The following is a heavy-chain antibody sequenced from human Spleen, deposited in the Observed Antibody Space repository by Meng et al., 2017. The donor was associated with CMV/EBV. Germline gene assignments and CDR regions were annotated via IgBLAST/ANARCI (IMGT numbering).Heavy chain of an antibody. J-gene: IGHJ1*01. CDR3: ARVHRGEYGGSIGGPSGYFRQ. V-gene: IGHV4-34*01. Sequence: RRTPGHGLEWIGQNKHSGSYHSNPTLNSPVTMSLDRTKNHFSMKLTSVTAAYTTVYYSARVHRGEYGGSIGGPSGYFRQWGQGTLVTVSS. D-gene: IGHD2/OR15-2a*01. CDR2: NKHSGSY.